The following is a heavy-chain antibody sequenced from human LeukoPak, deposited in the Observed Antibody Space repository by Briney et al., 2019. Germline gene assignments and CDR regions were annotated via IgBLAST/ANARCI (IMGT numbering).Heavy chain of an antibody. D-gene: IGHD4/OR15-4a*01. J-gene: IGHJ4*02. CDR1: GGTFSSYA. V-gene: IGHV1-69*04. CDR2: IIPILGIA. CDR3: ARDMVGY. Sequence: ASVKVSCKASGGTFSSYAISWVRQAPGQGLEWMGRIIPILGIANYAQKLQGRVTMTTDTSTSTAYMELRSLRSDDTAVYYCARDMVGYWGQGTLVTVSS.